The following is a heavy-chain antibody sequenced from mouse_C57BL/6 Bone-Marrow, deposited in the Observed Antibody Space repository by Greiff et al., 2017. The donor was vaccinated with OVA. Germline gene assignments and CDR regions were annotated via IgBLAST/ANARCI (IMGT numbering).Heavy chain of an antibody. V-gene: IGHV2-5*01. CDR1: GFSFTSYG. J-gene: IGHJ4*01. D-gene: IGHD2-5*01. CDR2: IWRGGST. CDR3: AKKDSNSYYYAMDY. Sequence: QVQLKQSGPGLVQPSQSLSITCTVSGFSFTSYGVHWVRQSPGKGLEWLGVIWRGGSTDYNAAFMSRLSITKDNSKSQVFFKMNSLQADDTAIYYCAKKDSNSYYYAMDYWGQGTSVTVSS.